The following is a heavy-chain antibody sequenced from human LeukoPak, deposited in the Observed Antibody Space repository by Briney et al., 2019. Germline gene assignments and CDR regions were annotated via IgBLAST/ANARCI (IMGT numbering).Heavy chain of an antibody. J-gene: IGHJ4*02. Sequence: SETLPLTCIVSGGSISSYYWSWIRQPPGKGLEWIGYIYYSGSTNYNPSLKSRVTISVDTSKNQFSLKLSSVTAADTAVYYCARVSSQVGTTSQYYFDYWGQGTLVTVSS. CDR3: ARVSSQVGTTSQYYFDY. CDR2: IYYSGST. CDR1: GGSISSYY. V-gene: IGHV4-59*08. D-gene: IGHD1/OR15-1a*01.